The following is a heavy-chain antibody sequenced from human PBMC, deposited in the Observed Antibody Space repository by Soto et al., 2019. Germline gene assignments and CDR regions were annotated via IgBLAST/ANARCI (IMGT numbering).Heavy chain of an antibody. V-gene: IGHV6-1*01. CDR2: TYYRSKWYN. D-gene: IGHD6-13*01. CDR1: GDSVSSNSAA. J-gene: IGHJ4*02. Sequence: PSQTLSLTCAISGDSVSSNSAALTLIRQSPSRGLEWLGRTYYRSKWYNDYAVSVKSRITINPDTSKNRFSLQLNSVTPEDTAVYYCARERGIAAAGDFDYWGQGTLVTVS. CDR3: ARERGIAAAGDFDY.